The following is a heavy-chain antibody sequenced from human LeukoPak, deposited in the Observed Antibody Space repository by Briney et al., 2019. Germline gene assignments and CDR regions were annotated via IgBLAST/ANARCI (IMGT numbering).Heavy chain of an antibody. CDR1: GYTFTSYG. V-gene: IGHV1-18*01. CDR2: ISAYNGNT. J-gene: IGHJ4*02. Sequence: GASVTVSCTASGYTFTSYGISWVRQAPGQGLEWMGWISAYNGNTNYAQKLQGRVTMTTDTSTSTAYMELRSLRSDDTAVYYCARHFPYPQGIAVALQPWYLDYWGQGTLSPSPQ. D-gene: IGHD6-19*01. CDR3: ARHFPYPQGIAVALQPWYLDY.